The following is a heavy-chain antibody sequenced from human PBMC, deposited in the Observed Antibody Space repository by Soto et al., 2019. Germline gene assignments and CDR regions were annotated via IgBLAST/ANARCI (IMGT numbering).Heavy chain of an antibody. V-gene: IGHV3-74*01. Sequence: QPGGSLRLSCAASGFTFSSYWMHWVRQAPGKGLVWVSRINSDGSSTSYADSVKGRFTISRDNAKNTLYLQMNSLRAEDTAVYYCARDERLWFGELLSDYWGQGTLVTVSS. J-gene: IGHJ4*02. CDR2: INSDGSST. CDR3: ARDERLWFGELLSDY. CDR1: GFTFSSYW. D-gene: IGHD3-10*01.